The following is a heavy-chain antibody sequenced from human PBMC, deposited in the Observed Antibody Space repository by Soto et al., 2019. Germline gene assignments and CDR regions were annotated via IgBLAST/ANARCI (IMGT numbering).Heavy chain of an antibody. Sequence: QVPLVQSGAEVKTPGASVKVSCKASQYTFTNYCVHWVRQAPGQGLKWMGVINPSGGNSKYAQRFRGRVTMTRDTSTSTVYIDLRRLRPDDKAVYVCARALYATDCVLVGAESRYHVRAVWGRGTTVTVSS. CDR1: QYTFTNYC. CDR2: INPSGGNS. CDR3: ARALYATDCVLVGAESRYHVRAV. J-gene: IGHJ6*02. D-gene: IGHD3-10*02. V-gene: IGHV1-46*01.